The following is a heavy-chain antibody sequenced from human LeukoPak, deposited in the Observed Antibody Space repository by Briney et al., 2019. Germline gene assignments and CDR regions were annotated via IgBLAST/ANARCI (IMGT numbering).Heavy chain of an antibody. CDR2: IYDSGTT. V-gene: IGHV4-59*08. Sequence: SETLSLTCTVSGGSISSYYWSWIRQPPGKGLEWIGHIYDSGTTNYNPSLKSRVTISVDTSKNQFSLKLSSVTAADTAVYYCARQWCSSGLNWFDPWGQGTLVTVSS. CDR1: GGSISSYY. D-gene: IGHD6-19*01. CDR3: ARQWCSSGLNWFDP. J-gene: IGHJ5*02.